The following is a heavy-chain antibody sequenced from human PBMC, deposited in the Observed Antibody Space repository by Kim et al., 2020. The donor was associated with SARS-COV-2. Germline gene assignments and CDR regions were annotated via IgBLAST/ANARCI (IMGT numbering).Heavy chain of an antibody. J-gene: IGHJ4*02. CDR3: TRGVGQQLDY. Sequence: TTKYAASVKGRFTISRDYSKSIAYLQMNSLKPEDTAVYYCTRGVGQQLDYWGQGTLVTVSS. CDR2: TT. D-gene: IGHD6-13*01. V-gene: IGHV3-49*02.